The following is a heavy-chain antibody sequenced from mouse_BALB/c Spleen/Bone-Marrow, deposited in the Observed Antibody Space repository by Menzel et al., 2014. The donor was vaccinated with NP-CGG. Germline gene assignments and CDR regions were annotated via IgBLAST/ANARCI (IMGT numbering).Heavy chain of an antibody. V-gene: IGHV1-5*01. Sequence: VQLQQSGTVLARPGASVKMSCKASGYTFTSYWMHWVKQRPGQGLEWIGAIYPGNSDTSYNQKFKGKAKLTAVTSTSTAYMELSSLTNVDSAVYYCTRVITAVLATRAMDYWGQGSSVTVSS. CDR1: GYTFTSYW. D-gene: IGHD1-1*01. CDR3: TRVITAVLATRAMDY. CDR2: IYPGNSDT. J-gene: IGHJ4*01.